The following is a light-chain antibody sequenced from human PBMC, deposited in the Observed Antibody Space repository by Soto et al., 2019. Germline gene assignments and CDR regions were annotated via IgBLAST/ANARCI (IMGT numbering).Light chain of an antibody. CDR3: QQRGET. Sequence: EIVLTQSPSTLSLTPGERATLSCRASQSISDTLAWYQQKPGHPPRLLMFDASRRAPGIPPRFSGGGFGTQFTLTINNLEPDDFAVYYCQQRGETFGPGTRLEI. J-gene: IGKJ5*01. CDR1: QSISDT. V-gene: IGKV3-11*01. CDR2: DAS.